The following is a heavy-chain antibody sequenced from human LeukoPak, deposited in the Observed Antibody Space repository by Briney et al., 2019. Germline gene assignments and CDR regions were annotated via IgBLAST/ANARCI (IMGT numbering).Heavy chain of an antibody. CDR1: GFTFSSYA. Sequence: GGSLRLSCAASGFTFSSYAMSWVRQAPGKGPEWVSVLTGDGGTYYADSVKGRFTNSRDDSKNTLFLQMNSLRAEDTAVYFCAKVKWKLIGYFDYWGQGTLVTVSS. V-gene: IGHV3-23*01. CDR3: AKVKWKLIGYFDY. D-gene: IGHD1-20*01. J-gene: IGHJ4*02. CDR2: LTGDGGT.